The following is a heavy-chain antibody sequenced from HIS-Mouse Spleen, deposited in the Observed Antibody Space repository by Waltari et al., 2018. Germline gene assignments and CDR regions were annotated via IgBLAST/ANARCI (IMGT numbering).Heavy chain of an antibody. V-gene: IGHV4-39*07. J-gene: IGHJ3*02. D-gene: IGHD6-13*01. Sequence: QLQLQESGPGLVKPSETLSLTCTVSGCSISSSSYYWGWIRQPPGKGLEWIGRIYYSGSTYYNPSLKSRVTLSVDTSKNQFSLKLSSVTAADTAVYYCARSPDSSSYAFDIWGQGTMVTVSS. CDR2: IYYSGST. CDR3: ARSPDSSSYAFDI. CDR1: GCSISSSSYY.